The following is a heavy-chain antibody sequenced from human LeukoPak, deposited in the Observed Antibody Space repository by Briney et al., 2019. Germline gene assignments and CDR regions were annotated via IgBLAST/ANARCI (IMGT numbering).Heavy chain of an antibody. CDR1: GFTFSSYG. V-gene: IGHV3-30*02. D-gene: IGHD6-6*01. Sequence: GGSLRLSCAASGFTFSSYGMHWVRQAPGKGLEWVAFIRYDGSNKYYADSVKGRFTISRDNSKNTLYLQMNSLRAEDTAVYYCAKDGEYSSSYFDYWGQGTLVTVSS. CDR2: IRYDGSNK. CDR3: AKDGEYSSSYFDY. J-gene: IGHJ4*02.